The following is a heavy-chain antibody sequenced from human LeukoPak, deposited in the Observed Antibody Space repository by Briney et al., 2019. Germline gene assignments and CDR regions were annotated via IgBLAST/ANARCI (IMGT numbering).Heavy chain of an antibody. Sequence: ASVKVSCKASGYTFTGYYMHWVRQAPGQGLEWMGWINPNSGGTNYAQEFQGRVTMTRDTSVSTAYMELSRLRSDDTAVYYCARNGNSGSYSSWFDPWGQGTLVTVSS. CDR3: ARNGNSGSYSSWFDP. J-gene: IGHJ5*02. D-gene: IGHD1-26*01. V-gene: IGHV1-2*02. CDR2: INPNSGGT. CDR1: GYTFTGYY.